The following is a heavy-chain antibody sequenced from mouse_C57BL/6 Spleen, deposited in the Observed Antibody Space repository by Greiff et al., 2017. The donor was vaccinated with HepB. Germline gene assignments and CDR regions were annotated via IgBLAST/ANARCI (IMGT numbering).Heavy chain of an antibody. Sequence: EVKLQQSGPELVKPGASVKMSCKASGYTFTDYNMHWVKQSHGKSLEWIGYINPNNGGTSYNQKFKGKATLTVNKSSSTAYMELRSLTSEDSAVYYCARENDYAGIDYWGQGTTLTVSS. D-gene: IGHD2-4*01. CDR3: ARENDYAGIDY. CDR2: INPNNGGT. J-gene: IGHJ2*01. CDR1: GYTFTDYN. V-gene: IGHV1-22*01.